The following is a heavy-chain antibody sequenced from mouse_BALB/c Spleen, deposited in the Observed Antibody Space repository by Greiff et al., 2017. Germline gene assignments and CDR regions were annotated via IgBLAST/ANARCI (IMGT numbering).Heavy chain of an antibody. Sequence: VQRVESGPELVKPGASVRISCKASGYTFTSYYIHWVKQRPGQGLEWIGWIYPGNVNTKYNEKFKGKATLTADKSSSTAYMQLSSLTSEDSAVYFCARGDYGNYLDYWGQGTTLTVSS. D-gene: IGHD2-1*01. CDR3: ARGDYGNYLDY. CDR1: GYTFTSYY. V-gene: IGHV1S56*01. CDR2: IYPGNVNT. J-gene: IGHJ2*01.